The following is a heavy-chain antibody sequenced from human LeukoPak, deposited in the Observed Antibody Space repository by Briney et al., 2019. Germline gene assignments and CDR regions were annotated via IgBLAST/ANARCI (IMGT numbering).Heavy chain of an antibody. Sequence: PSETLSLTCAVSGGSISSGGYPWSWIRQPPGKGLEWIGYIYHSGSTYYNPSLKSRVTISVDRSKNQFSLKLSSVTAADTAVYYCARSYYDFWSGFDYWGQGTLVTVSS. D-gene: IGHD3-3*01. CDR2: IYHSGST. J-gene: IGHJ4*02. CDR1: GGSISSGGYP. V-gene: IGHV4-30-2*01. CDR3: ARSYYDFWSGFDY.